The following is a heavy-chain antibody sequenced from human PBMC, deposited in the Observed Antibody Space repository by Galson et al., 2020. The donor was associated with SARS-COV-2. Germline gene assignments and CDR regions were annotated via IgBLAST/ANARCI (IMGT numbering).Heavy chain of an antibody. CDR3: AREGPSVDTAMLLVGYYFDY. V-gene: IGHV3-30*04. Sequence: GESLKISCAASGFTFSSYAMHWVRQAPGKGLEWVAVISYDGSNKYYADSVKGRFTISRDNSKNTLYLQMNSLRAEDTAVYYCAREGPSVDTAMLLVGYYFDYWGQGTLVTVSS. D-gene: IGHD5-18*01. J-gene: IGHJ4*02. CDR2: ISYDGSNK. CDR1: GFTFSSYA.